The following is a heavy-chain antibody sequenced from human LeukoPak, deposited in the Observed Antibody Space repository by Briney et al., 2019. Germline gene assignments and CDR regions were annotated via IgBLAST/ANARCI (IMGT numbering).Heavy chain of an antibody. CDR1: GYTLTGYY. D-gene: IGHD2-15*01. CDR3: AREMHNGGSCDDY. V-gene: IGHV1-2*02. J-gene: IGHJ4*02. CDR2: IKTNSGVT. Sequence: ASVKVSFKAPGYTLTGYYIHWVRQAPGQGLESMGWIKTNSGVTNYAQKFQGRATMTRDTPISTAYMELSRLGSDDTAVYYGAREMHNGGSCDDYWGQGTLVTVSS.